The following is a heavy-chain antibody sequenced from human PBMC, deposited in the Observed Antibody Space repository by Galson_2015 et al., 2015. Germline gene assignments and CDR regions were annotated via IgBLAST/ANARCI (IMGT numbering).Heavy chain of an antibody. D-gene: IGHD6-13*01. Sequence: SLRLSCAASGFTFSSFGMHWVRQAPGMGLEWVAVIWYDGSNKYYADSVKGRFTISRDNSENTLYLQMNSLRAEDTAVYYCARAYSSIWALWDWGQGTLVTVSS. V-gene: IGHV3-33*01. J-gene: IGHJ4*02. CDR3: ARAYSSIWALWD. CDR2: IWYDGSNK. CDR1: GFTFSSFG.